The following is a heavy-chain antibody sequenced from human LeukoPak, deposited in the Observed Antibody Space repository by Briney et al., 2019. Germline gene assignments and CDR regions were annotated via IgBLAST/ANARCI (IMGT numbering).Heavy chain of an antibody. J-gene: IGHJ4*02. CDR2: IYSSGST. D-gene: IGHD3-10*01. V-gene: IGHV4-61*02. Sequence: SQTLSLTCTVSGDSISSGSYYWSWIRQPAGKGLEWIGRIYSSGSTNYNPSLKSRVTISVDTSKNQFSLKLSSETAADTAIYYCARAYVMVRGVLIDYWGQGTLVTVSS. CDR3: ARAYVMVRGVLIDY. CDR1: GDSISSGSYY.